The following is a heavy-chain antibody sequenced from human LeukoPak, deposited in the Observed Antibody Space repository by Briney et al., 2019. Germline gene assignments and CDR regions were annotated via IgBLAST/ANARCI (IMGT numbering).Heavy chain of an antibody. CDR2: IRYDGSNK. Sequence: SGGSLRLSCAASGFTFSSYGMHWVRQAPGKGLEWVAFIRYDGSNKYYADSVKGRFTISRDNSKNTLYLQMNSLRAEDTAVYYCAKDLWYSSSSLVVDWGQGTLVTVSS. J-gene: IGHJ4*02. V-gene: IGHV3-30*02. D-gene: IGHD6-6*01. CDR1: GFTFSSYG. CDR3: AKDLWYSSSSLVVD.